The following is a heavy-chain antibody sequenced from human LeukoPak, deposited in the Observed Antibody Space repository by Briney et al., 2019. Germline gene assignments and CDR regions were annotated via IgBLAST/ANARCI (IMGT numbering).Heavy chain of an antibody. CDR3: ARYGSNNLGP. Sequence: GGSPRLSCAASGFTVSSNYMNWVRQAPGKGLEWVSIIYSGGSTYYADSVKGRFTVSRDTSKSTLYLQMNSLRAEDTAVYYCARYGSNNLGPWGQGTLVTVSS. CDR2: IYSGGST. CDR1: GFTVSSNY. V-gene: IGHV3-53*01. D-gene: IGHD6-13*01. J-gene: IGHJ5*02.